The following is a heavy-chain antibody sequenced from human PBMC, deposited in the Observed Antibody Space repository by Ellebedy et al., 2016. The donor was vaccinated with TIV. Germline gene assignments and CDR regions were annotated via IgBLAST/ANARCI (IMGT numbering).Heavy chain of an antibody. D-gene: IGHD6-13*01. CDR2: ISAYNGKT. CDR1: GFAFTSYG. Sequence: AASVKVSCKASGFAFTSYGFSWARQAPGQGLEWMGWISAYNGKTNYAQKFQGRVTMTTDTSTSTAYMELRSLRSDDTAVYYCARLKGSSWYVETRGGYYFDYWGQGTLVTVSS. CDR3: ARLKGSSWYVETRGGYYFDY. J-gene: IGHJ4*02. V-gene: IGHV1-18*04.